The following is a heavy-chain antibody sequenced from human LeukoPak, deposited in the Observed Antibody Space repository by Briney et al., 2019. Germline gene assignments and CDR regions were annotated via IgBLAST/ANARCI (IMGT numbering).Heavy chain of an antibody. CDR1: GGSISSYY. D-gene: IGHD1-14*01. J-gene: IGHJ4*02. CDR3: ARGGIFTGNSLPGFDY. V-gene: IGHV4-4*07. CDR2: IYTSGST. Sequence: SESLSLTCTVSGGSISSYYWSWIRQPAGKGLEWIGRIYTSGSTNYNPSLKSRVTMSVDTSKNQFSLKLSSVTAADTAVYYCARGGIFTGNSLPGFDYWGQGTLVTVSS.